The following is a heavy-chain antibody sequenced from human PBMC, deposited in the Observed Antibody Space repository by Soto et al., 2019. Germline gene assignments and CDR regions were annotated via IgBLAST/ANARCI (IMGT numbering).Heavy chain of an antibody. V-gene: IGHV1-18*01. J-gene: IGHJ4*02. CDR3: ARERGGYSYGDY. CDR1: GYTFTSYG. Sequence: QVQLVQSGAEVKKPGASVKVSCKASGYTFTSYGINWVRQAPGQGLEWMGWVNIYKGNTNYAQKLQGRVTMTTDTPTSTAYLELRSLRSADTAVYYGARERGGYSYGDYWGQGTQVTVSS. D-gene: IGHD5-18*01. CDR2: VNIYKGNT.